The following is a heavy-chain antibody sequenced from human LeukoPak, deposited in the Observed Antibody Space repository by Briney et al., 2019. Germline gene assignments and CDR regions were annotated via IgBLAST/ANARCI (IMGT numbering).Heavy chain of an antibody. V-gene: IGHV4-61*02. CDR1: GGSISSGSYF. Sequence: SETLSLTCTVSGGSISSGSYFWSWIRHSPGKELEWIGRIHTSGSTNYNPSLKSRVTISLDTYKNQFSLKLSSVTASDTAVYYCARGGGWDAFDIWGQGTVVTVSS. CDR3: ARGGGWDAFDI. J-gene: IGHJ3*02. CDR2: IHTSGST. D-gene: IGHD2-15*01.